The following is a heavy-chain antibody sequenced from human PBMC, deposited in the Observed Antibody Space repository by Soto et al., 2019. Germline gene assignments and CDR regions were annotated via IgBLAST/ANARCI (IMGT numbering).Heavy chain of an antibody. Sequence: EVQLVESGGGLVQPGRSLRLSCAASGFTFDDYAMNWVRQAPGKGLEWVAGISWNSGNIGYADSVKGRFTISRDSAKNSLYLQINSLRPDATALYFCAKAGLYSHSSYFDYWGRGTLVTVSS. CDR3: AKAGLYSHSSYFDY. CDR2: ISWNSGNI. CDR1: GFTFDDYA. D-gene: IGHD1-26*01. J-gene: IGHJ4*02. V-gene: IGHV3-9*01.